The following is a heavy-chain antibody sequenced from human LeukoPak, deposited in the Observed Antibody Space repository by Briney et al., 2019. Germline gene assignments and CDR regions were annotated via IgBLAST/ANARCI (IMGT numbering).Heavy chain of an antibody. CDR2: IYYSGST. Sequence: SETLSLTCTVSGGSISSGDYYWSWLRQPPGKGLEWIGYIYYSGSTYYNPSLKSRVTISVDTSKNQFSLKLSSVTAADTAVYYCAREGMVRGVITPFDYWGQGTLVIVSS. CDR3: AREGMVRGVITPFDY. V-gene: IGHV4-30-4*01. CDR1: GGSISSGDYY. D-gene: IGHD3-10*01. J-gene: IGHJ4*02.